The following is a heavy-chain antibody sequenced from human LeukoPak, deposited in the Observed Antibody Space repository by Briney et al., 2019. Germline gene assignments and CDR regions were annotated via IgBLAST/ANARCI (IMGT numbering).Heavy chain of an antibody. CDR3: ARVKGYYDILTGNLDAFEI. CDR2: IYYSGST. V-gene: IGHV4-59*01. D-gene: IGHD3-9*01. J-gene: IGHJ3*02. Sequence: PSETLSLTCTVSGGSISSYYWSWIRQPPGKGLEWIGYIYYSGSTNYNPSLESRVTISVDTSKNQFSLKLSSVTAADTAVYYCARVKGYYDILTGNLDAFEIWGQGTMVTVSS. CDR1: GGSISSYY.